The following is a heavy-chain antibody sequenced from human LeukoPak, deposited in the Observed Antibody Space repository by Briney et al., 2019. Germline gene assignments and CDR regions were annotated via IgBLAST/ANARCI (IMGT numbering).Heavy chain of an antibody. CDR3: ARPDGDYYYGSGSYFHY. V-gene: IGHV3-48*03. CDR1: GFNFSSYL. D-gene: IGHD3-10*01. CDR2: ISSSGTTI. J-gene: IGHJ4*02. Sequence: QPGGSLRLSCVASGFNFSSYLMHWVRQAPGKGLEWVSYISSSGTTIYYADSVKGRFTISRDNAKNSLYLQMNSLRAEDTAVYYCARPDGDYYYGSGSYFHYWGQGTLVTVSS.